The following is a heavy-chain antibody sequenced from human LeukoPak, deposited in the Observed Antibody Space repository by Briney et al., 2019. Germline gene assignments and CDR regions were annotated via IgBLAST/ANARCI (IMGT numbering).Heavy chain of an antibody. V-gene: IGHV3-23*01. D-gene: IGHD4-17*01. J-gene: IGHJ4*02. CDR3: ASALTTVTTVDY. CDR2: ITGSGGGT. Sequence: PGGSLRLSCAASGFTFSSYAMNWVRQAPGKGLEWVSTITGSGGGTYYADSVKGRFTISRDNPKYTLYLQMNSLRAEDTAVYYCASALTTVTTVDYWGQGSLVTVSS. CDR1: GFTFSSYA.